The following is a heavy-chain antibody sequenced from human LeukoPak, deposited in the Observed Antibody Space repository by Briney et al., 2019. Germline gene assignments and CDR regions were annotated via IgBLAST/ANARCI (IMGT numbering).Heavy chain of an antibody. V-gene: IGHV4-38-2*01. CDR2: SYHSGST. J-gene: IGHJ4*02. D-gene: IGHD3-10*01. Sequence: KPSETLSLTCAVSGYSISSGYFWGWIRQPPGKGLEWIGSSYHSGSTYYNPSLKSRVTISLNTSKNQFSLKLSSVTAADTAVYYCATNYGSGSYYILVYWGQGTLVTVSS. CDR1: GYSISSGYF. CDR3: ATNYGSGSYYILVY.